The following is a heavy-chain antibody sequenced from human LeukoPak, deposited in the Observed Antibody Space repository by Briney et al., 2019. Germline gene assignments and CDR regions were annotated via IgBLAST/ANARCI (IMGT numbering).Heavy chain of an antibody. CDR2: IYTSGST. J-gene: IGHJ5*02. D-gene: IGHD1-1*01. CDR3: ARARTTRAYNWFDP. CDR1: GGSISSGSYY. V-gene: IGHV4-61*02. Sequence: SQTLSLTCTDSGGSISSGSYYWSWIRQPAGKGLEWIGRIYTSGSTSYNPSLKSRVTISVDTSKNQFSLKLSSVTAADTAVYYCARARTTRAYNWFDPWGQGTLVTVSS.